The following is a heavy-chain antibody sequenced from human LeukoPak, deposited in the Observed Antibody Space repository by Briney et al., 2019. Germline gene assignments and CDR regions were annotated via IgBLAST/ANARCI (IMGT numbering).Heavy chain of an antibody. CDR2: IYYSGST. Sequence: KPSETLSLTCAVSGGSISSGGYSWSWIRQPPGKGLEWIGYIYYSGSTYYNPSLKSRVTISVDTSKNQFSLKLSSVTAADTAVYYCARGIIRHYGQIAAIDYWGQGTLVTVSS. D-gene: IGHD3-3*01. J-gene: IGHJ4*02. CDR3: ARGIIRHYGQIAAIDY. V-gene: IGHV4-30-4*07. CDR1: GGSISSGGYS.